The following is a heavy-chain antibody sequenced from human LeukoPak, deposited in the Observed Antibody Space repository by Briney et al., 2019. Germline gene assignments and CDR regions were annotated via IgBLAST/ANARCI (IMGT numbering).Heavy chain of an antibody. CDR1: GFTFDDYA. CDR2: ISWNSGSI. CDR3: AKAPSMVRGVIRGAFDY. V-gene: IGHV3-9*01. J-gene: IGHJ4*02. D-gene: IGHD3-10*01. Sequence: PGGSLRLSCAASGFTFDDYAMHWVRQAPGKGLEWVSGISWNSGSIGYADSVKGRFTISRDNAKNSLYLQMNSLRAEDTALYYCAKAPSMVRGVIRGAFDYWGQGTLVTVSS.